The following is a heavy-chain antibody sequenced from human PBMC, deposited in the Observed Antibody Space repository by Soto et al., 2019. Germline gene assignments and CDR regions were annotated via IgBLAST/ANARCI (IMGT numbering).Heavy chain of an antibody. J-gene: IGHJ4*02. V-gene: IGHV3-30*18. CDR3: AKALGELSPESYDY. CDR2: ISYDGSDK. Sequence: QVQLVESRGGVVQPGRSLRLSCAAAGFTVSSYAMHWVRQAPGKGLEWVAVISYDGSDKYCADSVKGRFTISRDNSKNTLNLQMNSLRADDTAVYYCAKALGELSPESYDYWVKGTLITVAS. CDR1: GFTVSSYA. D-gene: IGHD3-16*02.